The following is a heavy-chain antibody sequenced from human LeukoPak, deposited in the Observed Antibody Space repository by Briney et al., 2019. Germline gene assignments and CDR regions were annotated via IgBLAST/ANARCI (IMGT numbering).Heavy chain of an antibody. CDR1: GYTFTSYY. CDR2: INPSGGST. CDR3: ARDVRNSRQRITIFGVVTQYYYYYMDV. Sequence: ASVKVSCKASGYTFTSYYMHWVRQAPGQGLEWMGIINPSGGSTSYAQKFQGRVTMTRDTSTSTVYMELSSLRSEDTAVYYCARDVRNSRQRITIFGVVTQYYYYYMDVWGKGTTVTVSS. V-gene: IGHV1-46*01. J-gene: IGHJ6*03. D-gene: IGHD3-3*01.